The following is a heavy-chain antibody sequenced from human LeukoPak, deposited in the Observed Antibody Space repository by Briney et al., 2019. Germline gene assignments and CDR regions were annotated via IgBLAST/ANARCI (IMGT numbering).Heavy chain of an antibody. D-gene: IGHD1-7*01. CDR3: AKKGWNYFFDH. CDR1: GASISSYY. Sequence: SEALSLTCTVSGASISSYYWSWIRQPPGKGLEWIGYIYYSGSTNYNPSLKSRVTISVDTSKNQFSLNLSSVTAADTAVYYCAKKGWNYFFDHWGQGTLVTVSS. CDR2: IYYSGST. V-gene: IGHV4-59*01. J-gene: IGHJ4*02.